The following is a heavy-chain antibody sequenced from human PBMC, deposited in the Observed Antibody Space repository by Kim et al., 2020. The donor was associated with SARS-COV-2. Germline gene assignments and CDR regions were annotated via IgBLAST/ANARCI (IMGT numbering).Heavy chain of an antibody. CDR1: GFTFSSHG. Sequence: GGSLRLSCVASGFTFSSHGMHWVRQVPGKGLEWVAVISYDESIKSYADSVKGRFIVSRDDSKNTLSLQMYRLRAEDTAIYYCAKSVSDCDGECYPNYQHGMDVWGEGTRVTVSS. V-gene: IGHV3-30*18. CDR3: AKSVSDCDGECYPNYQHGMDV. CDR2: ISYDESIK. J-gene: IGHJ6*04. D-gene: IGHD2-21*01.